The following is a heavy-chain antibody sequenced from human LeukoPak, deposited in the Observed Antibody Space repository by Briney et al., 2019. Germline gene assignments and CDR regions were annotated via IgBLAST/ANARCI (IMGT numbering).Heavy chain of an antibody. Sequence: NSSETLSLTCAAHGVTFSAHSLSWIRQPPGKGLEWIGEISHSGGTNYNPSLKSRATISEDKSENLFFLRLTSVAAADNDWYYCSRIHCCHCGGICYNYWGLGTLVTVSS. J-gene: IGHJ4*02. D-gene: IGHD2-21*01. V-gene: IGHV4-34*08. CDR2: ISHSGGT. CDR1: GVTFSAHS. CDR3: SRIHCCHCGGICYNY.